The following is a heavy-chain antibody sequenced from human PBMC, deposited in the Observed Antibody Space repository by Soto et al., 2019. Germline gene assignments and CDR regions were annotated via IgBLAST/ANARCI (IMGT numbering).Heavy chain of an antibody. J-gene: IGHJ3*02. CDR2: MNPNSGNT. Sequence: QVQLVQSGAAVKKPGASVKVSCKASGYTFTSYDINWVRQATGQGLEWMGWMNPNSGNTGYAQKFQGRVTMTRNTSISTAYRELSSLRSEDTAVYYCAIAVAAHDAFDIWGQGTMVTVSS. V-gene: IGHV1-8*01. CDR3: AIAVAAHDAFDI. D-gene: IGHD6-19*01. CDR1: GYTFTSYD.